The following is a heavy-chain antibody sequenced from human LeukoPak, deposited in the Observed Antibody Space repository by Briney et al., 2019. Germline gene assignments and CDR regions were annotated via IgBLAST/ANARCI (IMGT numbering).Heavy chain of an antibody. CDR1: GGSFSGYY. CDR3: ARQSGTGTLLDY. V-gene: IGHV4-34*01. J-gene: IGHJ4*02. D-gene: IGHD3/OR15-3a*01. Sequence: PSETLSLTCAVYGGSFSGYYWSWIRQPPGKGLEWIGEINHSGSTYYNPSLKSRVTISVDTSKNQFSLKLSSVTAADTAVYYCARQSGTGTLLDYWGQGTLVTVSS. CDR2: INHSGST.